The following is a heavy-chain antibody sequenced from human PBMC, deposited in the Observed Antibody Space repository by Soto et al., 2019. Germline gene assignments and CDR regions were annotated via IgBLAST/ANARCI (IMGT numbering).Heavy chain of an antibody. CDR3: AREPKQLVERFYFDP. CDR1: GGSISSGGYY. D-gene: IGHD6-6*01. J-gene: IGHJ4*02. V-gene: IGHV4-31*03. CDR2: IYYSGST. Sequence: SETLSLTCTVSGGSISSGGYYWSWIRQHPGKGLEWIGYIYYSGSTYYNPSLKSRVTISVDTSKNQFSLKLSSVTAADTAVYYCAREPKQLVERFYFDPWGQGTLVTVSS.